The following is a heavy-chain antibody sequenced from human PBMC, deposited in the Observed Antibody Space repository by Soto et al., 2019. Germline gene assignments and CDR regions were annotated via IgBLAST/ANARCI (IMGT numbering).Heavy chain of an antibody. Sequence: GGLKRLPYAAAGFNIRNFWMHWVSKTPGKGLVWVARIKSDGSDTDYADSVKGRFTISRDNAKNTLYMQMNSLRAEDTAVYYCSRRGYSGHDEFDYWGQGTLVTAPQ. CDR2: IKSDGSDT. CDR1: GFNIRNFW. CDR3: SRRGYSGHDEFDY. J-gene: IGHJ4*02. V-gene: IGHV3-74*01. D-gene: IGHD5-12*01.